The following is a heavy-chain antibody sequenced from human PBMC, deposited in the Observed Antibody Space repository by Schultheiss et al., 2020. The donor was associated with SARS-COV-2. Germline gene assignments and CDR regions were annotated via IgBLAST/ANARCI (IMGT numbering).Heavy chain of an antibody. J-gene: IGHJ4*02. Sequence: GGSLRLSCAASGFTFSDYYMSWIRQAPGKGLEWVSYISSSGSTIYYADSVKGRFTISRDNAKNSLYLQMNSLRAEDTAVYYCAREVSLRGRDIVVVVAAPFDYWGQGTLVTVSS. D-gene: IGHD2-15*01. CDR3: AREVSLRGRDIVVVVAAPFDY. CDR2: ISSSGSTI. CDR1: GFTFSDYY. V-gene: IGHV3-11*04.